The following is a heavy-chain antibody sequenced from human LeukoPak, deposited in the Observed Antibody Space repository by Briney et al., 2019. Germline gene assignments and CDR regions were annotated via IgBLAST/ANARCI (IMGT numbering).Heavy chain of an antibody. Sequence: GGSLRLSCAASGFTFSSYAMSWIRQAPGKGLEWVSAISGSGGSTYYADSVKGRFTISRDNSKNTLYLQMNSLRAEDTAVYYCAKVGVSGYGGNGHFDYWGQGTLVTVSS. V-gene: IGHV3-23*01. CDR2: ISGSGGST. CDR3: AKVGVSGYGGNGHFDY. D-gene: IGHD4-23*01. J-gene: IGHJ4*02. CDR1: GFTFSSYA.